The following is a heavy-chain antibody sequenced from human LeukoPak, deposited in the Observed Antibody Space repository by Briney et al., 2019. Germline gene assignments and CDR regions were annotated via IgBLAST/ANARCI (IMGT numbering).Heavy chain of an antibody. D-gene: IGHD6-19*01. CDR2: INPNSGGT. V-gene: IGHV1-2*02. CDR3: ARGDWSVAGKEAFDY. J-gene: IGHJ4*02. CDR1: GYTFTGYH. Sequence: GASVNVSCKASGYTFTGYHIHWVRQAPGQGLEWMGGINPNSGGTDYAQKFQGRVTMTRDTSISTAYMELSRLRSDDTAVYYCARGDWSVAGKEAFDYWGQGTLVTVSP.